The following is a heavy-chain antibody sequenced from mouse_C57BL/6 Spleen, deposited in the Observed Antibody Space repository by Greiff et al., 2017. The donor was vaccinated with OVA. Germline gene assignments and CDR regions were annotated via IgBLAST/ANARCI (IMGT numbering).Heavy chain of an antibody. V-gene: IGHV3-6*01. CDR2: ISYDGSN. D-gene: IGHD1-1*02. Sequence: VQLKESGPGLVKPSQSLSLTCSVTGYSITSGYYWNWIRQFPGNKLEWMGYISYDGSNNYNPSLKNRISITRDTSKNQFFLKLNSVTTEDTATYYCARASYGDYAMDYWGQGTSVTVSS. J-gene: IGHJ4*01. CDR1: GYSITSGYY. CDR3: ARASYGDYAMDY.